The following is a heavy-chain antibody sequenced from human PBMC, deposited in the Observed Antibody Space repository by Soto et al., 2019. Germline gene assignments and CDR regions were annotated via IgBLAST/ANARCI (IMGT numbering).Heavy chain of an antibody. V-gene: IGHV1-18*01. CDR2: ISAYNGNT. CDR3: ARVIYSESYYYYYYGMDV. D-gene: IGHD4-4*01. Sequence: GASVKASCKASGYTFTSYGISWVRQAPGQGLEWMGWISAYNGNTNYAQKLQGRVTMTTDTSTSTAYMELRSLRSDDTAVYYCARVIYSESYYYYYYGMDVWGQGTTVTVSS. J-gene: IGHJ6*02. CDR1: GYTFTSYG.